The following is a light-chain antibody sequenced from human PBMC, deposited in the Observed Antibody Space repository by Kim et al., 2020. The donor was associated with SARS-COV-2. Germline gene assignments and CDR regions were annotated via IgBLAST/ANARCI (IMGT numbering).Light chain of an antibody. CDR1: RAIRNY. CDR2: AAS. Sequence: ATVAHRFTVTRRASRAIRNYLAWYQQEPGKVPRRLIYAASALQTGVPSRISGSGSGTDFTLTISSLQPEDVATYYCQKYNSAPITVGQGTRLESK. J-gene: IGKJ5*01. CDR3: QKYNSAPIT. V-gene: IGKV1-27*01.